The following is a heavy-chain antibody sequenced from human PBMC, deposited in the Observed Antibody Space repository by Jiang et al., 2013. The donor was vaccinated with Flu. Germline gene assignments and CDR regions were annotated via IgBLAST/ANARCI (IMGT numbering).Heavy chain of an antibody. CDR1: GYTFTGYY. J-gene: IGHJ4*02. CDR2: INPNNGDT. Sequence: GAEVKKPGASVKVSCEASGYTFTGYYMHWMRQAPGQGLEWMGWINPNNGDTNYAQKFQGRVTMTRDTSISTAYLELSRLRSDDTAVYYCARDSTGYSQDYWGQGVLVTASS. CDR3: ARDSTGYSQDY. D-gene: IGHD3-22*01. V-gene: IGHV1-2*02.